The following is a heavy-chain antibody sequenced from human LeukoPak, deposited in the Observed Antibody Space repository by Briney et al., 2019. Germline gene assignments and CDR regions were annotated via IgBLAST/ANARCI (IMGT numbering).Heavy chain of an antibody. CDR1: GGSISSSNYY. CDR2: IYYSGST. D-gene: IGHD3-16*02. V-gene: IGHV4-39*01. Sequence: SETLSLTCTVSGGSISSSNYYWVWIRQPPGKGLEWIGSIYYSGSTYYNPSLKSRVTISVDTSKNQFSLKLSSVTAADTAVYYCATQDYDYVWGSYRYKSWFDPWGQGTLVTVSS. J-gene: IGHJ5*02. CDR3: ATQDYDYVWGSYRYKSWFDP.